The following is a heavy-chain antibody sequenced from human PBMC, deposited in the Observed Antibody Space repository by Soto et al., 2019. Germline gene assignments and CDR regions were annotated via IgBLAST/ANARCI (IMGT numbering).Heavy chain of an antibody. CDR1: GFTFSSYA. CDR2: ISGSGIYI. CDR3: AREGALKPFSS. Sequence: GGSLRLSCAASGFTFSSYAMSWVRQAPGKGLEWVSAISGSGIYIHYADSVRGRFTISRDNAKNSVYLQMDSLRVEDTAVYYCAREGALKPFSSWGQGALVTV. V-gene: IGHV3-21*01. J-gene: IGHJ5*02.